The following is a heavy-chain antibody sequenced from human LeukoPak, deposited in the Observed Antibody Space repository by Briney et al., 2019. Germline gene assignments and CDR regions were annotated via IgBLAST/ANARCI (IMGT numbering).Heavy chain of an antibody. J-gene: IGHJ6*03. D-gene: IGHD3-10*01. CDR3: ARVARGDYYYYYMDV. Sequence: GGSLRLSCGASGFTFSSYWMHWVRQAPGKGLVWVSRINKDGSSTSYADSVQGRFTISRDNAKNTLYLQMNSLRAEDTALYYCARVARGDYYYYYMDVWGKGTTVTVSS. V-gene: IGHV3-74*01. CDR2: INKDGSST. CDR1: GFTFSSYW.